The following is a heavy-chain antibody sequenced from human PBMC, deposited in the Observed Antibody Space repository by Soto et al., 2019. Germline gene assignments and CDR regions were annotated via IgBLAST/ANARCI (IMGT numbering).Heavy chain of an antibody. CDR1: GFTVSTNY. V-gene: IGHV3-53*02. J-gene: IGHJ6*02. Sequence: EVQLGETGGGWIQPGGSLRLSCAVSGFTVSTNYMSWVRQAPGKGLEWVSVIYYDDGSTYYADSVKGRFSISRDSSRNTLYLQMNSLRAEDTAVYYCASGQQVILKYYCGWDVWGQGTTVTVTS. CDR3: ASGQQVILKYYCGWDV. CDR2: IYYDDGST. D-gene: IGHD6-13*01.